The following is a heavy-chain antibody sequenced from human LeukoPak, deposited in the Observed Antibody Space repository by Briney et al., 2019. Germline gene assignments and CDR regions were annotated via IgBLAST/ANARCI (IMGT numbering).Heavy chain of an antibody. Sequence: GASVKVSCKASGYTFTGYYMHWVRQAPGQGLEWMGGIIPIFGTANYAQKFQGRVTITADKSTSTAYMELSSLRSEDTAVYYCARDRDSSGYYSTDAGDAFDIWGQGTMVTVSS. CDR2: IIPIFGTA. CDR3: ARDRDSSGYYSTDAGDAFDI. CDR1: GYTFTGYY. D-gene: IGHD3-22*01. J-gene: IGHJ3*02. V-gene: IGHV1-69*06.